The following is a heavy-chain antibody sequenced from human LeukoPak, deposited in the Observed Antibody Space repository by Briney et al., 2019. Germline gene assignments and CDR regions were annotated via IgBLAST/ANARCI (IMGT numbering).Heavy chain of an antibody. Sequence: GGFLRLSCTASGFTFSSHAMSWVRQAPGKGLDWFSAISGSGDSTYHADSVKGRFNISRDNSENTLYLQMNSLRAEDTAVYYCAKGRYCSSTGCHYFFDNWGQGTLVTVSS. CDR2: ISGSGDST. V-gene: IGHV3-23*01. J-gene: IGHJ4*02. CDR1: GFTFSSHA. D-gene: IGHD2-2*01. CDR3: AKGRYCSSTGCHYFFDN.